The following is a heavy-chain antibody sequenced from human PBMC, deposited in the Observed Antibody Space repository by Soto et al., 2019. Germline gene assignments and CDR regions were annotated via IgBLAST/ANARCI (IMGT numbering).Heavy chain of an antibody. Sequence: SETLSLTCAISGDSVPSNSAAWNWIRQSPSRGLEWLGRTYYRSKWYNDYAVSVKSRITINPDTSKNQFSLQLNSVTPEDTAVYYCARDLGYCSGGSCYYYYYYYMDVWGKGTTVTVSS. D-gene: IGHD2-15*01. CDR2: TYYRSKWYN. J-gene: IGHJ6*03. V-gene: IGHV6-1*01. CDR3: ARDLGYCSGGSCYYYYYYYMDV. CDR1: GDSVPSNSAA.